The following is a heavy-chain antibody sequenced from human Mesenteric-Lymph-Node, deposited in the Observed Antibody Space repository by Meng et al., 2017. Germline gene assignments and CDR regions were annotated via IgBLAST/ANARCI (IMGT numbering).Heavy chain of an antibody. V-gene: IGHV1-2*06. Sequence: QVQRVQSEAEGKKPGALVKVSCKASAYTFTGYYMHWVRQAPGQGLEWMGRINPNSGGTNYAQKFQGRVTMTRDTSISTAYMELSRLRSDDTAVYYCASALVRYFDWLSSPFDYWGQGTLVTVSS. CDR3: ASALVRYFDWLSSPFDY. J-gene: IGHJ4*02. CDR1: AYTFTGYY. D-gene: IGHD3-9*01. CDR2: INPNSGGT.